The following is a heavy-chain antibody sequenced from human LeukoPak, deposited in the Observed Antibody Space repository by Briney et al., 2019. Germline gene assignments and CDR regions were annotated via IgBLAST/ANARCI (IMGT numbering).Heavy chain of an antibody. Sequence: PGGSRRLSCVACGFSFSDYYMSWIRQAPGRGLEWISYISGSGSDLYYADSVKGRFTISRDNANNSLYLQMNSLRAEDTAVYYCARSIGYYSTMDVWGQGTTVTVSS. CDR3: ARSIGYYSTMDV. J-gene: IGHJ6*02. D-gene: IGHD5-12*01. CDR1: GFSFSDYY. V-gene: IGHV3-11*01. CDR2: ISGSGSDL.